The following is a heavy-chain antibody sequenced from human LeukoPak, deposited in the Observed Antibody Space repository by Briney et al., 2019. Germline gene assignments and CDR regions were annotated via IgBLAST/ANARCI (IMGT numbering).Heavy chain of an antibody. J-gene: IGHJ4*02. Sequence: GGSLRLSCAASGFTFSSYGMHWVRQAPGKGLEWVAFIRYDGSNKYYADSVKGRFTISRDNSKNTLYLQMNSLRAEDTAVYYCARPLGDYGDPLDYWGQGTLVTVSS. V-gene: IGHV3-30*02. CDR2: IRYDGSNK. CDR3: ARPLGDYGDPLDY. D-gene: IGHD4-17*01. CDR1: GFTFSSYG.